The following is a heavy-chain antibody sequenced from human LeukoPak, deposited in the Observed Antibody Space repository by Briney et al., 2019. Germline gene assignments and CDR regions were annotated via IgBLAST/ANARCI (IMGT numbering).Heavy chain of an antibody. CDR1: GGSVINYY. D-gene: IGHD2-8*01. CDR2: IYSTGDI. Sequence: SETLSLTCTVSGGSVINYYWSWIRQPAGKGLEWIGRIYSTGDINYNPSLRSRVTISIDTSKNQFSLKLISVTAADTAVYYCAKTGGLYYWESHFDYWGRGTLVTVSS. CDR3: AKTGGLYYWESHFDY. J-gene: IGHJ4*02. V-gene: IGHV4-4*07.